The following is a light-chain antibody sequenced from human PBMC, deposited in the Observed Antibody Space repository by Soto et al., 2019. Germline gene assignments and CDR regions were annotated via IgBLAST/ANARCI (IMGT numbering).Light chain of an antibody. Sequence: QSVLTQPASVSGSPGQPITISCTGASSDVGGYNYVSWYQQHPGKAPKLMIYEVSNRPSGVSSRFSGSKSGNTASLTISGLQSEDEADYYCSSYTDSRTYVFGTGTKVTVL. CDR1: SSDVGGYNY. CDR3: SSYTDSRTYV. V-gene: IGLV2-14*01. CDR2: EVS. J-gene: IGLJ1*01.